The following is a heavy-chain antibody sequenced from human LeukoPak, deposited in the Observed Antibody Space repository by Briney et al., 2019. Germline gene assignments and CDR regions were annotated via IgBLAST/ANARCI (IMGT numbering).Heavy chain of an antibody. CDR3: VRDNPRCCGVVPVNIDDY. CDR2: ISGSGDTT. D-gene: IGHD2-15*01. V-gene: IGHV3-23*01. CDR1: GFTFSSFA. J-gene: IGHJ4*02. Sequence: GGSLRLSCAASGFTFSSFAMSWVRQAPGKGLEWVSIISGSGDTTYYADSVKGRFTISRDRSKNTLYLQMDSLRAEDTAVYYCVRDNPRCCGVVPVNIDDYWGQGTLLTVSS.